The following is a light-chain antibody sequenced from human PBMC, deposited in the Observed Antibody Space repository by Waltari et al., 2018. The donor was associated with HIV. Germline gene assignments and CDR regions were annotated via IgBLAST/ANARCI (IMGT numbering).Light chain of an antibody. V-gene: IGLV2-11*01. CDR3: CSYSGSGTLYV. CDR2: DGT. Sequence: QSPLTQPRSVSGSPGPSVTISCPGTSSDVGRYTFVSRYQPHPGTAPKLVISDGTKPPSGVPDRFSGSKSGNTASLTISGLQAEDEADYYCCSYSGSGTLYVFGTGTEVTVL. J-gene: IGLJ1*01. CDR1: SSDVGRYTF.